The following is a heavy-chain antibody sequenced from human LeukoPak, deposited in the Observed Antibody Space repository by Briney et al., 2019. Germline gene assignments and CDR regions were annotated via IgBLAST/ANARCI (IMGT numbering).Heavy chain of an antibody. Sequence: PGGSLRLSCAASGFTVSSNYMSWVRQAPGKGLEWVSVIYSGGSTYYADSVKGRFTISRDNSRNTVYLQMNSLRAEDTAVYYCARDPTYPDSYDSSGVYWGQGTLVTVSS. CDR2: IYSGGST. CDR3: ARDPTYPDSYDSSGVY. J-gene: IGHJ4*02. CDR1: GFTVSSNY. D-gene: IGHD3-22*01. V-gene: IGHV3-66*01.